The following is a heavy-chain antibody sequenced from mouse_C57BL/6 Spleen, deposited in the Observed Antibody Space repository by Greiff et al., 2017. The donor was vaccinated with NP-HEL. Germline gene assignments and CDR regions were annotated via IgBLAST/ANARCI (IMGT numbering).Heavy chain of an antibody. CDR3: ARNWEDNPFAY. D-gene: IGHD4-1*01. V-gene: IGHV5-16*01. J-gene: IGHJ3*01. Sequence: DVKLVESEGGLVQPGSSMKLSCTASGFTFSDYYMAWVRQVPEKGLEWVANINYDGSSTYYPDSLKSRFIISRDNAKNILYLQMSSLKSEDTATNYYARNWEDNPFAYWGQGTLVTVSA. CDR1: GFTFSDYY. CDR2: INYDGSST.